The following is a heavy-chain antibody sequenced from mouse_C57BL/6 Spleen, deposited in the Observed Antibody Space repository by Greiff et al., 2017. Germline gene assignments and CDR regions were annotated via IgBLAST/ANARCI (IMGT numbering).Heavy chain of an antibody. CDR1: GFTFSSYT. CDR3: AGSDYNYARDY. Sequence: EVTVVESGGGLVKPGGSLKLSCAASGFTFSSYTMSWVRQTPEKRLEWVATIGGGGGNTYYPDSVKGRFTISRDNAKNTLYLQMSSLRSEDTALYYCAGSDYNYARDYWGQGTSVTVSS. CDR2: IGGGGGNT. D-gene: IGHD2-4*01. J-gene: IGHJ4*01. V-gene: IGHV5-9*01.